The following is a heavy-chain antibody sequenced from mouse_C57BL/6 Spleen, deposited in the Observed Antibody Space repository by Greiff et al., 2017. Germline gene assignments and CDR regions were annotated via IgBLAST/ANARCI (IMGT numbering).Heavy chain of an antibody. CDR3: ARQLRVFDY. CDR1: GYSITSGYY. D-gene: IGHD3-2*02. Sequence: ESGPGLVKPSQSLSLTCSVTGYSITSGYYWNWIRQFPGNKLEWMGYISYDGSNNYNPSLKNRISITRDTSKNQFFLKLNSVTTEDTATYYCARQLRVFDYWGQGTTLTVSS. J-gene: IGHJ2*01. CDR2: ISYDGSN. V-gene: IGHV3-6*01.